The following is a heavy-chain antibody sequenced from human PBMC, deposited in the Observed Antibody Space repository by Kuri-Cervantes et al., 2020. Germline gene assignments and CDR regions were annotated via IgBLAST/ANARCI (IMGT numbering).Heavy chain of an antibody. Sequence: GGSLRLSCAASGFTFSSYAMHWVRQAPGKGLEWVAVISYDGSNKYYADSVKGRFTISRDNSKNTLYLQMNSLRAEDTAVYYCAKGGSGWYYFDYWGQGTLVTVSS. CDR3: AKGGSGWYYFDY. D-gene: IGHD6-19*01. V-gene: IGHV3-30-3*01. CDR1: GFTFSSYA. J-gene: IGHJ4*02. CDR2: ISYDGSNK.